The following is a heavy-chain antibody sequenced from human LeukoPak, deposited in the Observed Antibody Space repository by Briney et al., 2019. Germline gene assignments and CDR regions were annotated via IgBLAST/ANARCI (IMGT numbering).Heavy chain of an antibody. V-gene: IGHV1-18*01. CDR2: VSAYADNT. Sequence: ASVKVSCKAPGYTFTSYGISWVRQAPGQGLEWMGWVSAYADNTNYVQKIQDRVTMTTDTSTSTAYMELRSLRSGDAAVYYCARDCIGCHGFDYWGQGTLVTVSS. CDR1: GYTFTSYG. CDR3: ARDCIGCHGFDY. D-gene: IGHD2-15*01. J-gene: IGHJ4*02.